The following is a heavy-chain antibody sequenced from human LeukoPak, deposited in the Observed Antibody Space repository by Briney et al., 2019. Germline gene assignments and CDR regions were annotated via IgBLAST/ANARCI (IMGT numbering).Heavy chain of an antibody. CDR1: GFTFSSYS. CDR2: ISSSSSYI. D-gene: IGHD5-18*01. Sequence: GGSLRLSCAASGFTFSSYSMNWVRQAPGKGLEWVSSISSSSSYIYYADSVKGRFTISRDNAKNSLYLQMNSLRAEDAAVYYCAREDTALVIAYRGQGTLVTVSS. CDR3: AREDTALVIAY. J-gene: IGHJ4*02. V-gene: IGHV3-21*01.